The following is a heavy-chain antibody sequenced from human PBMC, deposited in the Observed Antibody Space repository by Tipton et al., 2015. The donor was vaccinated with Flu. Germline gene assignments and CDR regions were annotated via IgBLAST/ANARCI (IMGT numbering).Heavy chain of an antibody. CDR1: GGSISSSSHY. CDR2: IYYTGYP. CDR3: ARDLRGYRGYTGGDAFDV. Sequence: TLSLTCTVSGGSISSSSHYWGWIRQAPGRGLEWVGSIYYTGYPYYNSSLKSRLAMSIDTSKKQFSLRRSSVTAANTAVYYCARDLRGYRGYTGGDAFDVWRQGTMVTVSS. J-gene: IGHJ3*01. V-gene: IGHV4-39*07. D-gene: IGHD5-12*01.